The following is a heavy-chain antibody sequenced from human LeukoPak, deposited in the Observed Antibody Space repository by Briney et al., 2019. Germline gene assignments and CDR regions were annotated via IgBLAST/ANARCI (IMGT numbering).Heavy chain of an antibody. CDR1: GGSFSGYY. D-gene: IGHD3-22*01. CDR3: ARGEDVSSGYRNAVAY. Sequence: SETLSLTCAVYGGSFSGYYWSWIRQPPGKGLEWIGEINHSGSTNYNPSLKSRVTISVDTSKNQFSLKLSSVTAADTAVYYCARGEDVSSGYRNAVAYWGPGTVVTVSS. V-gene: IGHV4-34*01. CDR2: INHSGST. J-gene: IGHJ4*02.